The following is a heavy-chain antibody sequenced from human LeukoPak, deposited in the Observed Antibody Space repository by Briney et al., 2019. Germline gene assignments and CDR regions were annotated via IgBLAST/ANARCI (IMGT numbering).Heavy chain of an antibody. CDR3: ARRGDYFDY. J-gene: IGHJ4*02. D-gene: IGHD1-26*01. CDR1: GGPISSYY. CDR2: IYYSGST. V-gene: IGHV4-59*08. Sequence: SETLSLTCTVSGGPISSYYWSWIRQPPGKGLEWIGYIYYSGSTNYNPSLKSRVTISVDTSKNQFSLKLSSVTAAGTAVYYCARRGDYFDYWGQGTLVTVSS.